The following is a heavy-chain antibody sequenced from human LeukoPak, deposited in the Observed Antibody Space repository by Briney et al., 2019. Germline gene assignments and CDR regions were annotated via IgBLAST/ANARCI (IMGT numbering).Heavy chain of an antibody. J-gene: IGHJ4*02. Sequence: GGSLRLSCVASGFTFNNYAMTWVRQAPGKGLEWVSSISGSGVTTYYADSVKGRFTISRVDAKNTLFLQMNSLRAEDTAVYYCAKDQWAYTSVPQIWGQGTLVAVSS. CDR3: AKDQWAYTSVPQI. V-gene: IGHV3-23*01. CDR1: GFTFNNYA. D-gene: IGHD3-16*01. CDR2: ISGSGVTT.